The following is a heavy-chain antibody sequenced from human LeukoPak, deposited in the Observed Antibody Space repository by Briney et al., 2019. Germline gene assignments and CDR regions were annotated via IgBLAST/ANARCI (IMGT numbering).Heavy chain of an antibody. CDR1: GGSINNYF. D-gene: IGHD2-15*01. CDR3: ARSGSYAAAGDY. Sequence: SETLSLTCTVSGGSINNYFWSWIRQPPGKGLEWIGYIYYSGATKYNPSLKSRVTISIDTSKSQFSLKLSSVTAADTAVYYCARSGSYAAAGDYWGQGTLVTVSS. V-gene: IGHV4-59*08. J-gene: IGHJ4*02. CDR2: IYYSGAT.